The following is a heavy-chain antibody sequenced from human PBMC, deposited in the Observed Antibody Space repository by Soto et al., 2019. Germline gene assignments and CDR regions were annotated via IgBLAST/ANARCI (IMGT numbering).Heavy chain of an antibody. Sequence: LSLTCTVSGGSISNYYWSWIRQPPGKGLEWIGYIYYTGDTTYNPSLKSRVTISVDTSKNQVSLSLASVTAADTAIYYCTNSRGLSRADSWGRGILVTVSS. V-gene: IGHV4-59*08. J-gene: IGHJ5*01. CDR3: TNSRGLSRADS. CDR1: GGSISNYY. D-gene: IGHD3-10*01. CDR2: IYYTGDT.